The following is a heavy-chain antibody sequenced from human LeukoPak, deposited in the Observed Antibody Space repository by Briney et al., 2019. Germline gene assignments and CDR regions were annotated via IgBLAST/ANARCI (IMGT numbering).Heavy chain of an antibody. CDR2: IYYNGAA. Sequence: SETLSLTCTVSGGSISTYYWSWIRQPPGKGLEWIGYIYYNGAADYNPSLRSRVTISVDTSKNQFSLKLYSVTAADTAVYYCARSVRSSWASYYYYGMDVWGQGTTVTVSS. CDR1: GGSISTYY. V-gene: IGHV4-59*08. D-gene: IGHD6-13*01. CDR3: ARSVRSSWASYYYYGMDV. J-gene: IGHJ6*02.